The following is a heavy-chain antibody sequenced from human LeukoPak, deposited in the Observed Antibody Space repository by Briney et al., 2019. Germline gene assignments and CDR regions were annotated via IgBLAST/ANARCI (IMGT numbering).Heavy chain of an antibody. D-gene: IGHD2-15*01. J-gene: IGHJ6*03. CDR2: LSSSSNTI. Sequence: AGGSLRLSCAASGFTFSSYSMNWVRQAPGKGLEWVSYLSSSSNTIYYADSVKGRFTISRDNAKNSLYLQMNSLRAEDTAVYYCARVLRYCSGGNCYSGGLGYMDVWGKGTTVTISS. V-gene: IGHV3-48*01. CDR1: GFTFSSYS. CDR3: ARVLRYCSGGNCYSGGLGYMDV.